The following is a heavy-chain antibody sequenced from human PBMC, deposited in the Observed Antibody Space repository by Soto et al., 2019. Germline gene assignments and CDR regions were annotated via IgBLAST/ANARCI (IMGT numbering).Heavy chain of an antibody. CDR2: TNAGNGNT. D-gene: IGHD6-6*01. CDR3: ARYSSSSGGIFDY. Sequence: QVQLVQSGAEVKKPGASVKVSCKASGYTFTSYAMHWVRQAPGQRLEWMGWTNAGNGNTKYSQKFQGRVTITRDTSASTAYMELSSLRSEDTAVYYCARYSSSSGGIFDYWGQGTLVTVSS. J-gene: IGHJ4*02. V-gene: IGHV1-3*01. CDR1: GYTFTSYA.